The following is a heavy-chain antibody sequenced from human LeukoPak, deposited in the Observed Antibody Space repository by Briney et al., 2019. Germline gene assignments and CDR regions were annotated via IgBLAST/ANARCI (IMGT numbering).Heavy chain of an antibody. CDR3: ARTYYDILTGYSLSDY. V-gene: IGHV5-10-1*01. J-gene: IGHJ4*02. Sequence: AESLKISCKGSGYSFTSHWITWVRQMPGKGLEWMATIDPSDSYTNYSPSFQGHVTISADKSISTAYLQWSSLMASDTAMYYCARTYYDILTGYSLSDYWGQGTLVTVP. CDR2: IDPSDSYT. CDR1: GYSFTSHW. D-gene: IGHD3-9*01.